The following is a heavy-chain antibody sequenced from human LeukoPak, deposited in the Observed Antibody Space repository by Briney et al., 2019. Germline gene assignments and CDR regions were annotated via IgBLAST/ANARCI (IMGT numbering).Heavy chain of an antibody. CDR2: IRTKAYGGTA. V-gene: IGHV3-49*03. Sequence: GGSLRLSCTASGFTFGDYVVSWFRQAPRKGLEWVGFIRTKAYGGTAEYAASVKGRFTISRDDSESIAYLQMNSLRTEDTAVYYCTRGSDTVFGVARDGFDSWGQGTLVTVSS. CDR1: GFTFGDYV. CDR3: TRGSDTVFGVARDGFDS. J-gene: IGHJ4*02. D-gene: IGHD3-3*01.